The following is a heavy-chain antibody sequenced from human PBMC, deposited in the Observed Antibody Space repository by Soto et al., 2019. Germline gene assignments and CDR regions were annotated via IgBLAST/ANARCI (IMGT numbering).Heavy chain of an antibody. J-gene: IGHJ4*02. CDR1: GDSVSSNSAA. Sequence: PSQTLSLTCAISGDSVSSNSAAWNWIRQSPSRGLEWLGRTYYRSKWYNDYAVPVKSRITINPDTSKNQFSLQLNSVTPEDTAVYYCAREGSSWYHHGYYFDYWGQGTLVTVSS. V-gene: IGHV6-1*01. D-gene: IGHD6-13*01. CDR2: TYYRSKWYN. CDR3: AREGSSWYHHGYYFDY.